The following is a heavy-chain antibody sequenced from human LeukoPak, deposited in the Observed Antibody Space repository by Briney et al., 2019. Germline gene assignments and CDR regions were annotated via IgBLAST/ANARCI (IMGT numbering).Heavy chain of an antibody. J-gene: IGHJ4*02. CDR2: IYNSGGI. D-gene: IGHD1-26*01. Sequence: SETLSLTCTVSGGSISSYFWSWIRQPPGKGLEWIGYIYNSGGISSNPSLKSRVTVSVDTSKNQLSLKLSSVTAADTAVYYCARGPHGSYYVFDYWGQGTLVTVSS. V-gene: IGHV4-59*01. CDR3: ARGPHGSYYVFDY. CDR1: GGSISSYF.